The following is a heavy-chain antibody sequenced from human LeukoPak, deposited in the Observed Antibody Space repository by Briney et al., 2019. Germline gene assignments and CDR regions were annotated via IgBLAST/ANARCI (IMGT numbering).Heavy chain of an antibody. CDR1: GYSFTSYW. CDR2: IYPGDSDT. D-gene: IGHD3-10*01. V-gene: IGHV5-51*01. Sequence: ESLKISCTGSGYSFTSYWIGWVRQMPGKGLEWMGIIYPGDSDTRYSPSFQGQVTISADKSISTAYLQWSSLKASDTAMYYCARLPYYYGSGERGMDVWGQGTTVTVSS. J-gene: IGHJ6*01. CDR3: ARLPYYYGSGERGMDV.